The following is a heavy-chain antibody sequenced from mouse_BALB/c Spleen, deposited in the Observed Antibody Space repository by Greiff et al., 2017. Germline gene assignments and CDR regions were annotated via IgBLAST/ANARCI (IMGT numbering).Heavy chain of an antibody. V-gene: IGHV1S34*01. CDR3: ARKLYGSSSYAMDY. J-gene: IGHJ4*01. D-gene: IGHD1-1*01. CDR1: GYSFTGYY. Sequence: LVKTGASVKISCKASGYSFTGYYMHWVKQSHGKSLEWIGYISCYNGATSYNQKFKGKATFTVDTSSSTAYMQFNSLTSEDSAVYYCARKLYGSSSYAMDYWGQGTSVTVSS. CDR2: ISCYNGAT.